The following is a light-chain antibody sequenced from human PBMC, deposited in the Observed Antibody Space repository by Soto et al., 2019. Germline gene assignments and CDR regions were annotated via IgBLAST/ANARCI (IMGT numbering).Light chain of an antibody. V-gene: IGKV3-15*01. CDR1: QSVSSD. Sequence: EIVLTQSPATLSVSPGARATLSCRASQSVSSDLAWYHQKPGQAPRLVIFDASTRATGIPDRFSGRGSGTDFTLTISSLQSEDSAVYFCQQYNDWPPITFGGGTKVDIK. CDR3: QQYNDWPPIT. CDR2: DAS. J-gene: IGKJ4*01.